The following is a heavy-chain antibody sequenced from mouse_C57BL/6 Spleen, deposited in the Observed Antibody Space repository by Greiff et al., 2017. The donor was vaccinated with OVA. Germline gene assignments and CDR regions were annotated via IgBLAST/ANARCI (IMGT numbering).Heavy chain of an antibody. CDR1: GFTFSDFY. V-gene: IGHV7-1*01. CDR2: SRNTANDYTT. J-gene: IGHJ1*03. D-gene: IGHD2-4*01. Sequence: EVKVVESGGGLVQSGRSLRLSCATSGFTFSDFYMEWVRQAPGKGLEWIAASRNTANDYTTEYSVSVKGRFIVSRDTSQSILYLQMNARRAEDTAIYYCARNYYDYDWYFDVWGTGTTVTVSA. CDR3: ARNYYDYDWYFDV.